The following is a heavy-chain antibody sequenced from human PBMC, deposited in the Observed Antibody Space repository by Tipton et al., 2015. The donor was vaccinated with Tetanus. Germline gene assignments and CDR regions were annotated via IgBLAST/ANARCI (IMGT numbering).Heavy chain of an antibody. Sequence: SLRLSCAASGFTLRTYSMNWIRQAPGKGLEWVSSISSSSTYIYYADSVKGRFTISRDNAKNSLYLQMNSLRAEDTAVYYCARVAPDFLTGSPDYWGQGTLVTVSS. CDR1: GFTLRTYS. CDR3: ARVAPDFLTGSPDY. V-gene: IGHV3-21*01. CDR2: ISSSSTYI. D-gene: IGHD3-9*01. J-gene: IGHJ4*02.